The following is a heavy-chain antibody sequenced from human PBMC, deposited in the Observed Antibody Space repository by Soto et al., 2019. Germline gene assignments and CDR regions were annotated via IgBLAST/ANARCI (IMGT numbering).Heavy chain of an antibody. V-gene: IGHV3-23*01. J-gene: IGHJ6*01. CDR3: AKSTPTSCWHGMDF. Sequence: EVQLLESGGGLVQPGGSLSLSCAASGFTFSNYAMAWVRQAPGEGLQWVSGISDGGGSTFYADSMKGRFTISRDNSKNTLYLQMNSLRAEDTAVYYCAKSTPTSCWHGMDFWGQGTTDTVSS. CDR1: GFTFSNYA. D-gene: IGHD2-2*01. CDR2: ISDGGGST.